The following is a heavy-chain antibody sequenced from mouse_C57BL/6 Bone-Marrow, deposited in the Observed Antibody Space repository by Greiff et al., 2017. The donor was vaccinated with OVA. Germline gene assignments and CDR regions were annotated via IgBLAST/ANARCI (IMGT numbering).Heavy chain of an antibody. J-gene: IGHJ2*01. V-gene: IGHV5-17*01. Sequence: EVQLVESGGGLVKPGGSLKLSCAASGFTFSDYGMHWVRQAPEKGLEWVAYISSGSSTIYYADTVKGRFTISRDNAKNTLFLQITSLRSEDTAMYYCARTDYYYGSIFDYWGQGTTLTVSS. CDR2: ISSGSSTI. D-gene: IGHD1-1*01. CDR1: GFTFSDYG. CDR3: ARTDYYYGSIFDY.